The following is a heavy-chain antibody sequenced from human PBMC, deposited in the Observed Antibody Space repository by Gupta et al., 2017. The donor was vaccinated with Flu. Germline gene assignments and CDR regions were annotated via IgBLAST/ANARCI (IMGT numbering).Heavy chain of an antibody. CDR1: GFTFSSSG. CDR3: ARVGVPGDYDFWSGYLNFDY. V-gene: IGHV3-33*01. D-gene: IGHD3-3*01. J-gene: IGHJ4*02. Sequence: QVQLVESGGGVVQPGRSLRLSCAASGFTFSSSGMHWVRQAPGKGLEWVAVIWYDGSNKYYADSVKGRFTISRDNSKNTLYLQMNSLRAEDTAVYYCARVGVPGDYDFWSGYLNFDYWGQGTLVTVSS. CDR2: IWYDGSNK.